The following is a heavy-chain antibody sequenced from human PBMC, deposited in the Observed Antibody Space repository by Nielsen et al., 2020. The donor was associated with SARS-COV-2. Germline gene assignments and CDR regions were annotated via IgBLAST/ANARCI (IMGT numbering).Heavy chain of an antibody. D-gene: IGHD1-26*01. CDR3: ARGGSYTNYFDY. CDR2: ISYDGTKK. CDR1: GFSFSGYA. J-gene: IGHJ4*02. V-gene: IGHV3-30-3*01. Sequence: GESLKISCAASGFSFSGYAMHWVRQAPGKGLEWVAIISYDGTKKFYIDSVKGRMTVSRDNSKNTVYLQLSSLRAGDTAIYYCARGGSYTNYFDYWGQGTLVTVSS.